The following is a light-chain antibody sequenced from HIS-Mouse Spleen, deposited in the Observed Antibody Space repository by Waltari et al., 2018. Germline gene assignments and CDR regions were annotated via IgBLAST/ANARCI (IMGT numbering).Light chain of an antibody. J-gene: IGKJ1*01. Sequence: DIQMTQSPSSLSASAGDRVHITCRASQSISSYLNWYQQKPGKAPKLLIYAASSLQSGVPSRFSGSGSGTDFTLTISSLQPEDFATYYCQQSYSTPRTFGQGTKVEIK. CDR3: QQSYSTPRT. CDR1: QSISSY. V-gene: IGKV1-39*01. CDR2: AAS.